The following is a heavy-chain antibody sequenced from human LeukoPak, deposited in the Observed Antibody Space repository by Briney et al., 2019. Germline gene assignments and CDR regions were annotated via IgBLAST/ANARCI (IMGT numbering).Heavy chain of an antibody. CDR3: VKSRRSIAVAGTYFDY. V-gene: IGHV3-23*01. CDR1: GFTFSSYA. D-gene: IGHD6-19*01. CDR2: ISGSGGST. Sequence: PGGSLRLSCAASGFTFSSYAMSWVRQAPGKGLEWVSAISGSGGSTYYADSVKGRFTISRDNSKNTLYLQMNSLRAEDTAVYYCVKSRRSIAVAGTYFDYWGQGTLVTVSS. J-gene: IGHJ4*02.